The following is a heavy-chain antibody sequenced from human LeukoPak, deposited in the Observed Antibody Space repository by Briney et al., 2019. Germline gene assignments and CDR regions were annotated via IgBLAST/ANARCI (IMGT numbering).Heavy chain of an antibody. CDR1: GFPFSDVW. J-gene: IGHJ4*02. D-gene: IGHD3-22*01. CDR2: IKSRADGGTA. V-gene: IGHV3-15*01. Sequence: GGSLRVSCAASGFPFSDVWMSWVRQAPGKGLEWVGRIKSRADGGTADYAAPLKGRFTFSRDDSKNTLYLQMNSLKTEDTAVYYCTTDWYYYDSSGYYPIFWGQGTLVTVSS. CDR3: TTDWYYYDSSGYYPIF.